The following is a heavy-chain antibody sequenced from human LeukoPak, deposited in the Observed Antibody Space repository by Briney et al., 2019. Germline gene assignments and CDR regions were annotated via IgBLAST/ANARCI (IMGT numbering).Heavy chain of an antibody. CDR3: ARDRVTMVRGVIGYGMDV. D-gene: IGHD3-10*01. CDR1: GGTFSGYA. CDR2: IIPIFGTA. J-gene: IGHJ6*04. V-gene: IGHV1-69*01. Sequence: GSSVKVSCKASGGTFSGYAISWVRQAPGQGLEWMGGIIPIFGTANYAQKFQGRVTITADESTSTAYMELSSLRSEDTAVYYCARDRVTMVRGVIGYGMDVWGKGTTVTVSS.